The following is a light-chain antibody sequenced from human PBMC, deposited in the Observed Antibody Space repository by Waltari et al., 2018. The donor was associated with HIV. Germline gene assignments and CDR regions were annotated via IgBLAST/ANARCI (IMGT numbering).Light chain of an antibody. CDR3: LAWDVSLQGYV. CDR2: SHN. Sequence: QSVLTQPPPASGTPAPMVPVSCSGTRSNLGTTTDNWYQQVPGTAPKLLIYSHNERPSGVPDRFSGSKSGTSASLAINGLQSEDEADYYCLAWDVSLQGYVFGTGTKVTVL. CDR1: RSNLGTTT. V-gene: IGLV1-44*01. J-gene: IGLJ1*01.